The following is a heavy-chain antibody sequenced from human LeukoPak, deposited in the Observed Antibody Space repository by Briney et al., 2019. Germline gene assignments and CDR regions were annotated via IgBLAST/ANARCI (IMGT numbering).Heavy chain of an antibody. D-gene: IGHD2-15*01. CDR1: GFSFGNFW. CDR3: AKSGLNRFDY. CDR2: MKGDGSPT. J-gene: IGHJ4*02. Sequence: GGSLRLSCAASGFSFGNFWMSWVRQAPGRGLQWVASMKGDGSPTYYVDSVKGRFIISRDNARNSLYLQMNSLRAEDTAIYYCAKSGLNRFDYWGQGTLVTVSS. V-gene: IGHV3-7*03.